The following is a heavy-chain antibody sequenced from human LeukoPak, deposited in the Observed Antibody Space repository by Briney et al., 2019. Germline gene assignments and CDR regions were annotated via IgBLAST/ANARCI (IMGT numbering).Heavy chain of an antibody. CDR2: IYYSGST. J-gene: IGHJ3*02. Sequence: SETLSLTCTVSGGSISSYYWSWIRQPPGKGLEWIGYIYYSGSTNYNPSLKSRVTISVDTSKNQFSLKLSSVTAADTAVYYCAREDAQEGANSFDIWGQGTMVTVSS. D-gene: IGHD2-2*01. CDR3: AREDAQEGANSFDI. CDR1: GGSISSYY. V-gene: IGHV4-59*01.